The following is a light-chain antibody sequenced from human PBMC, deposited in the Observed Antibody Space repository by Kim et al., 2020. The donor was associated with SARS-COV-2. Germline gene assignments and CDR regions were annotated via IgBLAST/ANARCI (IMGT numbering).Light chain of an antibody. V-gene: IGLV10-54*04. J-gene: IGLJ1*01. CDR3: SAWDKSLKEYD. Sequence: RPTATLTCTGNSNNVGNEGAAWLQHHQGHPPKLLFYRNNKRPSGISERFSASRSGNTASLTITGLQPEDEADYYCSAWDKSLKEYDFGTGTKVTVL. CDR1: SNNVGNEG. CDR2: RNN.